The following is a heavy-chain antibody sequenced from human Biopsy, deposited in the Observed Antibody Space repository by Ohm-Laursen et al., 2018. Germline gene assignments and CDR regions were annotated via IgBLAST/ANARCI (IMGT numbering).Heavy chain of an antibody. Sequence: SDTLSLTCTISRGSISSNFWSWIRQPPGKGLEWIGYMSNSGSTNYNPSLKSRVTISMDAPKNQFSLNLNSVTAADTAVYYCAKRGVERGRPLAYWGQGTLVTVSS. CDR3: AKRGVERGRPLAY. J-gene: IGHJ4*02. CDR1: RGSISSNF. V-gene: IGHV4-59*07. D-gene: IGHD1-1*01. CDR2: MSNSGST.